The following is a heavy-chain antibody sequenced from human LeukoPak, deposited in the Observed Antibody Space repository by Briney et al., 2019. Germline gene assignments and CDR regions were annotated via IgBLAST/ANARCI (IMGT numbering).Heavy chain of an antibody. D-gene: IGHD3-22*01. CDR3: ARDLTMIVVAPDAFDI. J-gene: IGHJ3*02. CDR1: GYTFTSYG. CDR2: ISAYNGNT. Sequence: ASVKVSCKASGYTFTSYGISWVRQAPGQGLEWMGWISAYNGNTNYAQKLQGRVTMTTDTSTSTAYMELRSLRSDDTAVYYCARDLTMIVVAPDAFDIWGQGTMVTVSS. V-gene: IGHV1-18*01.